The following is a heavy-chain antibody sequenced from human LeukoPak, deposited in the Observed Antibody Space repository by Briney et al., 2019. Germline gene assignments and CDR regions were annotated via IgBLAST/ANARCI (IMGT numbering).Heavy chain of an antibody. CDR1: GGSISSYY. D-gene: IGHD2-15*01. Sequence: SETLSLTCTVSGGSISSYYWSWIRQPLGKGLEWIGYIYFSGSTNYNPSLKSRVTISVDTSKNQFSLKLSSVTAADTAVYYCARGGWSLDYWGQGTLVTVSS. J-gene: IGHJ4*02. CDR2: IYFSGST. V-gene: IGHV4-59*01. CDR3: ARGGWSLDY.